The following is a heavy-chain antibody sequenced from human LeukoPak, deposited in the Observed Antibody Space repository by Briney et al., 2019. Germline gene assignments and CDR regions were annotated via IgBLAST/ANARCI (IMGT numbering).Heavy chain of an antibody. Sequence: PGGSLRLSCAASGFTFSSYVMTWVRQPPGRGLEWVALIWHDGSNKYYADSVKGRFTISRDNSKNTLYLQMNSLRAEDTAVYYCAGGSGISDFWGQGTLVTVSS. J-gene: IGHJ4*02. D-gene: IGHD1-26*01. V-gene: IGHV3-33*08. CDR3: AGGSGISDF. CDR2: IWHDGSNK. CDR1: GFTFSSYV.